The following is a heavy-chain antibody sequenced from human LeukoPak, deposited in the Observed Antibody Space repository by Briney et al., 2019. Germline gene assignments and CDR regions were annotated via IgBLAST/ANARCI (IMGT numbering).Heavy chain of an antibody. CDR3: ARGADGVSSNSRGWFDP. Sequence: GGSLRLSCAASGFTFSSYSMNWVRQAPGKGLEWVSSISSSSSYIYYADSVRGRFTISRDNAKNSLYLQMNSLRAEDTAVYSCARGADGVSSNSRGWFDPWGQGTLVTVSS. D-gene: IGHD2-15*01. CDR1: GFTFSSYS. V-gene: IGHV3-21*01. CDR2: ISSSSSYI. J-gene: IGHJ5*02.